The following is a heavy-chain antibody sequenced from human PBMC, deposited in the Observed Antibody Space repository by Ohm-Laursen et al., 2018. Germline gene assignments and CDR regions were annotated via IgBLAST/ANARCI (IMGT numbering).Heavy chain of an antibody. CDR3: AKDLGGSSWYVLRFDS. CDR1: GFTFSSYA. CDR2: ISGSGSNT. V-gene: IGHV3-23*01. Sequence: GSLRLSCSASGFTFSSYAMSWVRQAPGKGLEWVSGISGSGSNTYYADSVKGRFTISRDNSKNTLYLQMNSLRAEDTAVYYCAKDLGGSSWYVLRFDSWGQGTLVTVSS. D-gene: IGHD6-13*01. J-gene: IGHJ4*02.